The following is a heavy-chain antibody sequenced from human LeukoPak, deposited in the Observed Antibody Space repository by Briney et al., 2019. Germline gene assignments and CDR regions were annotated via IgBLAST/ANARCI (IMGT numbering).Heavy chain of an antibody. CDR1: GFTFSSYA. V-gene: IGHV3-23*01. Sequence: PGGSLRLSCAASGFTFSSYAMSWVRQALGKGLEWVSAISGSGGSTYYADSVKGRFTISRDNSKNTLYLQMNSLRAEDTAVYYCAKGYYYDSSGYSLYYFDYWGQGTLVTVSS. J-gene: IGHJ4*02. CDR2: ISGSGGST. D-gene: IGHD3-22*01. CDR3: AKGYYYDSSGYSLYYFDY.